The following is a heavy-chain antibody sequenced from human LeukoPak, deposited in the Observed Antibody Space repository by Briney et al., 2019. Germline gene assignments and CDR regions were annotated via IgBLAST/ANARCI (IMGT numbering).Heavy chain of an antibody. Sequence: ASVKVSCETSGYTFTGYYMHWVRQAPGQGLEWMGWINPNSGGTNYAQRFQGRVTMTRDTSISTAYMELSRLRSDDTAVYYCARDVGYSSSWDPDYWGQGTLVTVSS. J-gene: IGHJ4*02. CDR3: ARDVGYSSSWDPDY. V-gene: IGHV1-2*02. D-gene: IGHD6-13*01. CDR1: GYTFTGYY. CDR2: INPNSGGT.